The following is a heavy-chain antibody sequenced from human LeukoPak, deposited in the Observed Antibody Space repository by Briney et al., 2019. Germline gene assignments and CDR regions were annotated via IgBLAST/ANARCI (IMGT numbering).Heavy chain of an antibody. CDR3: ARALRYFDWLLYYGMDV. D-gene: IGHD3-9*01. CDR2: IRYDGSNK. V-gene: IGHV3-30*02. CDR1: GFTFSSYG. J-gene: IGHJ6*02. Sequence: GGSLRLSCAASGFTFSSYGMHWVRQAPGKGLEWVAFIRYDGSNKYYADSVKGRFTISRDNSKNTLYLQMNSLRAEDTAVYYCARALRYFDWLLYYGMDVWGQGTTVTVSS.